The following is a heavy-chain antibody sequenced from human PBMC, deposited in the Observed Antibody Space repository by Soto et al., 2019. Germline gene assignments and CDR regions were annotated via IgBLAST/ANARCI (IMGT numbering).Heavy chain of an antibody. J-gene: IGHJ5*02. CDR1: GYTFTSYG. CDR3: ARVGRDIVVVPAATGWFDP. V-gene: IGHV1-18*04. CDR2: ISAYNGNT. D-gene: IGHD2-2*01. Sequence: ASVKVSCKASGYTFTSYGISWVRQAPGQGLEWMGWISAYNGNTNYAQKLQGRVTMTTDTSTSTAYMELRSLRSDDTAVYYCARVGRDIVVVPAATGWFDPWGQGTLVTVS.